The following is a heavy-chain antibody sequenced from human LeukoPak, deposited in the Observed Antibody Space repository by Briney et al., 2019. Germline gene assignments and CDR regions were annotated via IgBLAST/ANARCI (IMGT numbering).Heavy chain of an antibody. D-gene: IGHD1-26*01. J-gene: IGHJ4*02. CDR2: FYAGGST. CDR3: AAKGNGYTGIYVFAH. Sequence: GGSLRLSCGASGFSVSTNYMRWVRQAPGKGLEWVSVFYAGGSTYYADSVKGRFTISRDISKNSLYLQMTSLRAEDTAVYYCAAKGNGYTGIYVFAHWGQGTLVTVSS. CDR1: GFSVSTNY. V-gene: IGHV3-66*01.